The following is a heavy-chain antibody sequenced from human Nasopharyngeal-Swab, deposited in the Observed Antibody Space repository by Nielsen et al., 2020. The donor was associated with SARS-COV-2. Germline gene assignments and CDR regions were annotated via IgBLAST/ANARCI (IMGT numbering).Heavy chain of an antibody. Sequence: GGSLRLSCAASGFTFRFYTMHWVRQAPGKGLEWVSSVSTGGDYIHYADLVQGRFAISRDNAKDSLYLQMNSLRAEDTAIYYCAREVGAGFLDHWGQGTPVTVSS. CDR2: VSTGGDYI. CDR3: AREVGAGFLDH. D-gene: IGHD6-19*01. J-gene: IGHJ4*02. CDR1: GFTFRFYT. V-gene: IGHV3-21*01.